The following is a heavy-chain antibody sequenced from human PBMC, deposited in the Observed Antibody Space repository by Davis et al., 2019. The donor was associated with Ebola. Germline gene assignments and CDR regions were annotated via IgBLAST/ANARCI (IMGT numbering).Heavy chain of an antibody. J-gene: IGHJ4*02. D-gene: IGHD6-19*01. CDR3: AREVADSSGCDY. V-gene: IGHV1-2*04. CDR2: INPNSGGT. CDR1: GYTFTGYY. Sequence: ASVTVSCKASGYTFTGYYMHWVRQAPGQGLEWMGWINPNSGGTNYAQKFQGWVTMTRDTSISTAYMELSSLRSEDTAVYYCAREVADSSGCDYWGQGTLVTVSS.